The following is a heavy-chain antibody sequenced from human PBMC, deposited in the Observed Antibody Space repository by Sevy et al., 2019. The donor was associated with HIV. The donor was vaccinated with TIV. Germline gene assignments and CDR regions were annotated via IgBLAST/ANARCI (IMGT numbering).Heavy chain of an antibody. D-gene: IGHD1-26*01. J-gene: IGHJ4*02. CDR1: GFTFSSYA. CDR3: ARGRVGATTSYYFDY. CDR2: IWHDGSQK. V-gene: IGHV3-33*01. Sequence: GGSLRLSCAASGFTFSSYAMHWVRQAPGKGLEWGGFIWHDGSQKYYADSVRGRFTFSRDNSKNTLFLQVSSLRAEDTAVYYCARGRVGATTSYYFDYWGQGTLVTVSS.